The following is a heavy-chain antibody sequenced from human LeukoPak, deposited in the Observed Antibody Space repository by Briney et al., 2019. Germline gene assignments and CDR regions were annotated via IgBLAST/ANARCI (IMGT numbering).Heavy chain of an antibody. CDR2: IKQDGSEK. CDR3: ARYCSGGSCYTRGYWYFDL. D-gene: IGHD2-15*01. V-gene: IGHV3-7*01. J-gene: IGHJ2*01. Sequence: QPGGSLRLSCAASGFTFSSYWMSWVRQAPGKGLEWVANIKQDGSEKYYVDSVKGRFTISRDNAKNSLYLQMNSLRAEDTAVYYCARYCSGGSCYTRGYWYFDLWGRGTLVTVSS. CDR1: GFTFSSYW.